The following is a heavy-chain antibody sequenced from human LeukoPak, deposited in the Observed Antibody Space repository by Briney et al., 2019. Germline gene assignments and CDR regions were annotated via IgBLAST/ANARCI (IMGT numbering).Heavy chain of an antibody. CDR3: ARPGESDLIGYIQH. V-gene: IGHV5-51*03. Sequence: KPGESLKVSCQGSGYSFSSYWIAWVRQMPGQGLEWIGVVYPADSDTRYSPSFQGQVTISVDKSITTAYLQWNSLKASDSATYYCARPGESDLIGYIQHWGQGTLVTVSS. CDR1: GYSFSSYW. J-gene: IGHJ1*01. D-gene: IGHD7-27*01. CDR2: VYPADSDT.